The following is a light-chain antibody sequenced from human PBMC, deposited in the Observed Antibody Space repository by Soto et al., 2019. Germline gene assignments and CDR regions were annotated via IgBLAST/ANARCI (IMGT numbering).Light chain of an antibody. J-gene: IGKJ4*01. Sequence: DIQMTQSPSSLSASVGDRCTITCRSSQSISSYLNWYQQKPGKAPKLLIYAASSLQSGVPSRFSGSGSGTDFTLTISSLQPEDFATYYCQQSYSTLTFGGGTKVDIK. CDR1: QSISSY. CDR3: QQSYSTLT. CDR2: AAS. V-gene: IGKV1-39*01.